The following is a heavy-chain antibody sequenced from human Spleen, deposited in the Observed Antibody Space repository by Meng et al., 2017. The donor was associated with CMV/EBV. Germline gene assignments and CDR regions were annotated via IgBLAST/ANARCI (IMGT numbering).Heavy chain of an antibody. CDR2: ISWNSGSI. J-gene: IGHJ4*02. D-gene: IGHD3-16*01. Sequence: SLKISCAASGFTFDDYAMHWVRQAPGKGLEWVSGISWNSGSIGYADSVKGRFTISRDNAKNSFSLQMNSLRVGDTAVYYCARQWDYGYNALDYWGQGTLVTVSS. CDR3: ARQWDYGYNALDY. V-gene: IGHV3-9*01. CDR1: GFTFDDYA.